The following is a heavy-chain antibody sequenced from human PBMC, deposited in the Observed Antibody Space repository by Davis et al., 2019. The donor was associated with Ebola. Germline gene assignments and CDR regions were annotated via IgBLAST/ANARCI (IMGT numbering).Heavy chain of an antibody. CDR1: GGSISSGGYS. CDR2: IYHSGST. J-gene: IGHJ3*02. CDR3: ARHRRGWLVLPYDFDI. Sequence: MPSETLSLTCAVSGGSISSGGYSWSWIRQPPGKGLEWIGYIYHSGSTYYNPSLKSRVTISVDRSNNQLSLKVTSVTAADTAVYYCARHRRGWLVLPYDFDIWGQGTMVTVS. V-gene: IGHV4-30-2*01. D-gene: IGHD6-19*01.